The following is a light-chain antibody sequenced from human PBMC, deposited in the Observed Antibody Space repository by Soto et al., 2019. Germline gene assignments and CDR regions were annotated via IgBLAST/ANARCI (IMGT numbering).Light chain of an antibody. Sequence: DIQMTQSPSTLSASVGDRVTITCRASQSISSWLAWYQQKPGRAPKRLIYDASSVEREVPSRFSGSGYGTEFTLTINSLQPDDFATNYYKQYTNYPLTFGGGTKVEIK. J-gene: IGKJ4*01. V-gene: IGKV1-5*01. CDR2: DAS. CDR1: QSISSW. CDR3: KQYTNYPLT.